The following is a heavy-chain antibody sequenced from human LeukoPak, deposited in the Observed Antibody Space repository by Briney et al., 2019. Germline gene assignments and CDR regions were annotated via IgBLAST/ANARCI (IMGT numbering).Heavy chain of an antibody. J-gene: IGHJ3*02. Sequence: PGGSLRLSCAASGFTFSSYAMSWVRQAPGKGLEWVSAISGSGGSTYYADSVKGRFTISRDNSKNTLYLQMNSLRAEDTAVYYCAKGLRITMIVVVPTADDAFDIWGQGTMVTVSS. V-gene: IGHV3-23*01. CDR1: GFTFSSYA. D-gene: IGHD3-22*01. CDR3: AKGLRITMIVVVPTADDAFDI. CDR2: ISGSGGST.